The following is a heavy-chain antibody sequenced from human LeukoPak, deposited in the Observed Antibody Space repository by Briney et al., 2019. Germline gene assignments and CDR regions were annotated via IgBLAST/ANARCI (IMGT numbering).Heavy chain of an antibody. Sequence: SQTLSLTCTVSGGSISSGGYYWSWIRQHPGRGLEWIGYIYYSGSTYYNPSLKSRVTISVDTPKNQFSLKLSSVTAADTAVYYCARAKAATHYYYGMDVWGQGTTVTVSS. CDR3: ARAKAATHYYYGMDV. D-gene: IGHD2-15*01. V-gene: IGHV4-31*03. CDR2: IYYSGST. CDR1: GGSISSGGYY. J-gene: IGHJ6*02.